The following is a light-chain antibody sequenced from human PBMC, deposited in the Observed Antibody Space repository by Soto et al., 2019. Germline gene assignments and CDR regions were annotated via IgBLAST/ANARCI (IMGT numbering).Light chain of an antibody. Sequence: EIVLTQSPATLSLSPGERATLSCRASQSVSNYLFWFQQKPGQAPRLLIYDASNRATGIPARFSGSGSGTDFTLTISSLEPEDFAVYYCQQRSNWPPITFGQGTRLEI. CDR1: QSVSNY. V-gene: IGKV3-11*01. CDR2: DAS. CDR3: QQRSNWPPIT. J-gene: IGKJ5*01.